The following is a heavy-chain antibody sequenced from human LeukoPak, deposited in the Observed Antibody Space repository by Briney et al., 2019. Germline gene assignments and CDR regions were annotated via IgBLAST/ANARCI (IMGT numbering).Heavy chain of an antibody. J-gene: IGHJ6*03. D-gene: IGHD3-10*01. CDR1: GGSISSYY. CDR2: IETSGNT. V-gene: IGHV4-4*07. Sequence: PSETLSLTCTVSGGSISSYYWSWIRQPAGKGLEWIGRIETSGNTNYKPSLKSRVTMSVDTSKNQFSLKRSSVTAADTAVYYCARVCAVRGHYYYYYMDVWGKGTTVTISS. CDR3: ARVCAVRGHYYYYYMDV.